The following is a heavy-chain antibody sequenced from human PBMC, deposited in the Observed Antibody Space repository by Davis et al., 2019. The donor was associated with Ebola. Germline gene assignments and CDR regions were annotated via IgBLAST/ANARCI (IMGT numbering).Heavy chain of an antibody. CDR1: GYSFSNYW. D-gene: IGHD3-22*01. CDR2: TYAGDSDA. Sequence: GESLKISCKGSGYSFSNYWIAWVRQTSGKGLEWMGITYAGDSDARYSPSFQGQVTISADKSISTAYLQWSSLKASDTAMYYCAIFYDSSGYLDAFDIWGQGTMVTVSS. CDR3: AIFYDSSGYLDAFDI. J-gene: IGHJ3*02. V-gene: IGHV5-51*01.